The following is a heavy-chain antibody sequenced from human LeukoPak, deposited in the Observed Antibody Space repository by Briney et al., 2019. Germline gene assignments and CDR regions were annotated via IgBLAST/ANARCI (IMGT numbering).Heavy chain of an antibody. J-gene: IGHJ4*02. CDR2: ISSSGSNI. Sequence: GGSLRLSCAASGFTFSSYEMNWVRQAQGKGVEWVSYISSSGSNIYYADSVKGGLTISRDNAKNSLYLQMNSLRAEDTAVYYCARVREMATWGQGTLVTVSS. CDR1: GFTFSSYE. V-gene: IGHV3-48*03. D-gene: IGHD5-24*01. CDR3: ARVREMAT.